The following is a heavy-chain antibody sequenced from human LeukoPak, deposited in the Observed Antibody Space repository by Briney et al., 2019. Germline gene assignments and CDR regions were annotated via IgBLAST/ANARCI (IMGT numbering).Heavy chain of an antibody. CDR1: GGSISSYY. CDR2: IYYSGST. D-gene: IGHD2-15*01. V-gene: IGHV4-59*08. CDR3: ARKTQGGSHDY. Sequence: SETLSLTCTVSGGSISSYYWSWILQPPGKGLEWIGYIYYSGSTNYNPSLKSRVTISVDTSKNQFSLNLSSVTAADTAVYYCARKTQGGSHDYWGQGTLVTVSS. J-gene: IGHJ4*02.